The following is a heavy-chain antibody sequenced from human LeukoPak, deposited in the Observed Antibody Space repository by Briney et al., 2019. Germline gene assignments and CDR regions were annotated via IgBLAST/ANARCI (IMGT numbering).Heavy chain of an antibody. Sequence: SETLSLTCTVSVDSIIGSTYDRGRFRQPDWAWIRQPPGKGLEWIGNVFHNGDTRYNPSLESRVSISVDTSKNQFPLNLNFVTAADAAVYYCARYGTVYSFDTWGQGTLVTVSS. CDR2: VFHNGDT. J-gene: IGHJ4*02. CDR3: ARYGTVYSFDT. CDR1: VDSIIGSTYD. D-gene: IGHD3-9*01. V-gene: IGHV4-39*01.